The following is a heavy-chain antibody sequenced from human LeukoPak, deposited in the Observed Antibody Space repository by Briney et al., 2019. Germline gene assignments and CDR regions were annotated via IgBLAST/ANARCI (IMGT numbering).Heavy chain of an antibody. J-gene: IGHJ6*03. Sequence: GGSLRLSCAASGFTVSSNYMSWVRQAPGKGLEWVSVIYSGGSTYYSDSVKGRFTISRDNAKNSLYLQMNSLRAEDTAVYYCARDLNYYDSSGYYYPYYYYYYMDVWGKGTTVTISS. V-gene: IGHV3-66*01. CDR1: GFTVSSNY. CDR3: ARDLNYYDSSGYYYPYYYYYYMDV. CDR2: IYSGGST. D-gene: IGHD3-22*01.